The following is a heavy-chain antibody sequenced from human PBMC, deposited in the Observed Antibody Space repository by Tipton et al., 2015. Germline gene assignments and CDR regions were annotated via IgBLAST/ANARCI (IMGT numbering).Heavy chain of an antibody. CDR1: GASISSYY. CDR3: AAYCAGGSCADH. D-gene: IGHD2-15*01. J-gene: IGHJ4*02. V-gene: IGHV4-59*01. CDR2: IYYSGST. Sequence: TLSLTCTVSGASISSYYWTWIRQPPGKGLEWIGLIYYSGSTNYSPSLRSRVTISVDTSNNQFSLKLRSVTAEDTAVYYCAAYCAGGSCADHWGQGTLVTFSS.